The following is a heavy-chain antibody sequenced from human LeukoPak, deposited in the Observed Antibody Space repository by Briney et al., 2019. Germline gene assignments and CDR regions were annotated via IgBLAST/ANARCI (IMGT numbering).Heavy chain of an antibody. V-gene: IGHV3-30*02. D-gene: IGHD5-24*01. CDR1: GFAFSSYA. CDR2: IRYDASSK. CDR3: AKPRDGYKLDAFDI. J-gene: IGHJ3*02. Sequence: GGSLRLSCATSGFAFSSYAMHWVRQAPGKGLEWVAFIRYDASSKLYADSVKGRFTISRDNTKSTLYMEMSSLRVDDTAVYYCAKPRDGYKLDAFDIWGQGTTVTVSS.